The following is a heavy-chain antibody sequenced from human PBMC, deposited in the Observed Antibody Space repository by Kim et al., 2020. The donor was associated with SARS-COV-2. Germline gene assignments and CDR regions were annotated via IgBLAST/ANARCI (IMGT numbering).Heavy chain of an antibody. CDR3: ARGPLFSCGGGSCYADY. V-gene: IGHV3-53*01. D-gene: IGHD2-15*01. CDR1: GFTVSNNY. CDR2: IYSVGTT. Sequence: GGSLRLSCAASGFTVSNNYMTWVRQAPGKGLEWVSAIYSVGTTYYADSVKGRFIISRDTSKNTLYLQMNSLKAEDTAVYYCARGPLFSCGGGSCYADYWGRGTLVTVSS. J-gene: IGHJ4*02.